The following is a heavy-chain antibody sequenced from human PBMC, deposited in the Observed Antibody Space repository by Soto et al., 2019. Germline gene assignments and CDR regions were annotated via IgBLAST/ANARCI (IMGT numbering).Heavy chain of an antibody. CDR1: GYTFSDYY. CDR3: ASHYGIWSGYLSPVDS. D-gene: IGHD3-3*01. CDR2: IDTSGTKI. V-gene: IGHV3-11*01. Sequence: QVQLVESGGDLVKPGGSLRLSCAASGYTFSDYYMSWIRQAPGKGLEWISYIDTSGTKIYYADSVKGRFTITRDNAKNSLYLEMNSLRDEDTAVYYCASHYGIWSGYLSPVDSWGQGTLVTVSS. J-gene: IGHJ4*02.